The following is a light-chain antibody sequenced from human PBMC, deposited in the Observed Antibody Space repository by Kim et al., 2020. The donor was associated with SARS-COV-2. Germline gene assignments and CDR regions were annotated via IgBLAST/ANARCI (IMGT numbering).Light chain of an antibody. CDR3: HQYGSTPRT. CDR2: GGS. V-gene: IGKV3-20*01. CDR1: QSISSSS. Sequence: EVVLTQSPATLSLSPGERATLSYRASQSISSSSLAWSQQKPGQGPRLLIYGGSNRATGIADRFSGSASGTDFTLTISRLEPEDFAVYYCHQYGSTPRTFGQGTKVDIK. J-gene: IGKJ1*01.